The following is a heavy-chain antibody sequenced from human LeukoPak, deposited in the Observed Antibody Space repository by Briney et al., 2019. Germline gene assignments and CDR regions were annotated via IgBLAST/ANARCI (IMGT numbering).Heavy chain of an antibody. Sequence: SETLSLTCAVYGGSFSGYYWSWIRQPPGKGLEWIGEINHSGSTNYNPSLKSRVTISVDTSKNQLSLRLSSVTAADTAVYYCAGSYSGSFYFDYLGQGTLVTVSS. CDR2: INHSGST. J-gene: IGHJ4*02. D-gene: IGHD1-26*01. CDR1: GGSFSGYY. CDR3: AGSYSGSFYFDY. V-gene: IGHV4-34*01.